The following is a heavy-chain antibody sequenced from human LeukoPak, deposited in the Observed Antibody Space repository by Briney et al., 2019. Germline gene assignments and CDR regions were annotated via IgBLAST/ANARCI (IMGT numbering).Heavy chain of an antibody. CDR2: MSYDGNNK. D-gene: IGHD3-10*01. J-gene: IGHJ4*02. V-gene: IGHV3-30-3*01. CDR1: GFTFSTHA. Sequence: GKSLRLSCAASGFTFSTHAIHWVRQAPGKGLEWVAVMSYDGNNKYYADSVKGRFTISRDNSKNTLYLQMNNLITEDTAVYYCARDGDTAIRGVNFDYWGRGTLVTVSS. CDR3: ARDGDTAIRGVNFDY.